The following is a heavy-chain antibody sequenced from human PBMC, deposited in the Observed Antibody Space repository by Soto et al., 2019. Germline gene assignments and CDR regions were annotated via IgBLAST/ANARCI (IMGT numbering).Heavy chain of an antibody. J-gene: IGHJ3*02. V-gene: IGHV3-21*01. D-gene: IGHD1-1*01. CDR1: GFTFSSYS. CDR3: ARDTPQRWAFAI. CDR2: ISSSSSYI. Sequence: GSLRLSCAASGFTFSSYSMNWVRQAPGKGLEWVSSISSSSSYIYYADSVKGRFTISRDNAKNSLYLQMNSLRAEDTAVYYCARDTPQRWAFAISGQGTMVTVSS.